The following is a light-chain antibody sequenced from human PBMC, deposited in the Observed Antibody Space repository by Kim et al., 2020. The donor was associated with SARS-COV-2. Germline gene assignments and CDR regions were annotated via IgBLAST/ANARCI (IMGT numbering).Light chain of an antibody. CDR3: QSADSSGTYKV. Sequence: SYELTQPPSVSVSPGQTARITCSGDALPKQYAYWYQQKPGQAPVMLIYKDSERPSGIPERFSGSNSGTTVTLTISGVQAEDEADYYCQSADSSGTYKVFGTGTKVTVL. J-gene: IGLJ1*01. CDR1: ALPKQY. V-gene: IGLV3-25*03. CDR2: KDS.